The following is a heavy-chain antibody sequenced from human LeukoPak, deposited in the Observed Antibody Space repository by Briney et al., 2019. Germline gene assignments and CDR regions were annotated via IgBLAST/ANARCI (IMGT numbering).Heavy chain of an antibody. CDR2: ISYDGSNK. J-gene: IGHJ3*02. V-gene: IGHV3-33*01. CDR1: GFTFRSYG. D-gene: IGHD2-21*02. CDR3: ARGGVLAYCGGDCHYDAFEI. Sequence: GGSLRPSCAASGFTFRSYGMHLVRQAPGKGLEWVAVISYDGSNKYYADSVRGRFTISRDNSRNTLFLQMNSLRAEDTAVYYCARGGVLAYCGGDCHYDAFEIWGQGTMVTVSS.